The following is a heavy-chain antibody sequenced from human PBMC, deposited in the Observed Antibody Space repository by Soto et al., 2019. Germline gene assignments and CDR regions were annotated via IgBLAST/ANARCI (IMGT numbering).Heavy chain of an antibody. V-gene: IGHV1-69*01. CDR2: IIPLFGTT. J-gene: IGHJ6*01. CDR1: GDTFKNCV. Sequence: QVQVVQSGVEVRRPGSSVKVSCKASGDTFKNCVISWVRQAPGQGLEWMGGIIPLFGTTDFAQRFQGRLTISADEATAPAYLELGRLGSGGPAPYYRAAETGFGKLFFVWGQGTTVIVSS. CDR3: AAETGFGKLFFV. D-gene: IGHD3-10*01.